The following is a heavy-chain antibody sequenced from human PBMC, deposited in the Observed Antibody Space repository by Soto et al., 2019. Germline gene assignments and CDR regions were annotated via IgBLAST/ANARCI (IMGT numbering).Heavy chain of an antibody. CDR3: GRDGGYYDFWSGYYTSYGMDV. V-gene: IGHV3-21*01. J-gene: IGHJ6*02. CDR1: GFTFSSYS. Sequence: EVQLVESGGGLVKPGGSLRLSCAASGFTFSSYSMNWVRQAPGKGLEWVSSISSSSSYIYYADSVKGRFTISRDNAKNSLYLQMNSLRAEDTAVYYCGRDGGYYDFWSGYYTSYGMDVWGQGTTVTVSS. CDR2: ISSSSSYI. D-gene: IGHD3-3*01.